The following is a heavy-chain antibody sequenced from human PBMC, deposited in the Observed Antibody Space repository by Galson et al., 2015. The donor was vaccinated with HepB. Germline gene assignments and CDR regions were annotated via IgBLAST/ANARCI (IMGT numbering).Heavy chain of an antibody. V-gene: IGHV3-9*01. J-gene: IGHJ6*02. CDR3: AKDILVTGTTGSYYYYGMDV. CDR2: ISWNSGSI. Sequence: LSCAASGFTFDDYAMHWVRQAPGKGLEWVSGISWNSGSIGYADSVKGRFTISRDNAKNSLYLQMNSLRAEDTALYYCAKDILVTGTTGSYYYYGMDVWGQETTVTVSS. CDR1: GFTFDDYA. D-gene: IGHD1-20*01.